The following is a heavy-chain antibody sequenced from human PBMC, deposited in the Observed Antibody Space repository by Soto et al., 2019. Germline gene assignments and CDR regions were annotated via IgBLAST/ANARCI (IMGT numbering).Heavy chain of an antibody. J-gene: IGHJ5*02. CDR2: ISGSGGST. Sequence: GGSLRLSCAASGFTFSSYAMSWVRQAPGKGLEWVSAISGSGGSTYYADSVKGRFTISRDNSKNTLHLQMNSLRAEDTAVYYCAKYHDRWVVAATLSWFDPWGQGTLVTVSS. V-gene: IGHV3-23*01. D-gene: IGHD2-15*01. CDR3: AKYHDRWVVAATLSWFDP. CDR1: GFTFSSYA.